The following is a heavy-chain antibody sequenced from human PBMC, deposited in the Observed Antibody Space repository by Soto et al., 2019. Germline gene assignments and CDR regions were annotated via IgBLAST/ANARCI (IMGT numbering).Heavy chain of an antibody. CDR2: ISYDGSNK. CDR1: GFTFSSYA. V-gene: IGHV3-30-3*01. CDR3: ARGYSSSPPGDY. D-gene: IGHD6-6*01. Sequence: GGSLRLSCAASGFTFSSYAMHWVRQAPGKGLEWVAVISYDGSNKYYADSVKGRFTISRDNSKNTLYLQMNSLRAEDTAVYYCARGYSSSPPGDYWGQGTLVTVSS. J-gene: IGHJ4*02.